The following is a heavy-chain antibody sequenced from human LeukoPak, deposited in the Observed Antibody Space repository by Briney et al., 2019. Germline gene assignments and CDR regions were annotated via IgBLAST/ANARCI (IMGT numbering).Heavy chain of an antibody. Sequence: GASVKVSCKASGYTFTGYYMHWVRQAPGQGLEWMGRINPNSGGTNYARKFQDRVTMTRDTSISTAYMELSRLRSDDTAVYYCARGILYYYDSSGYYGVDYWGQGTLVTVSS. V-gene: IGHV1-2*06. CDR2: INPNSGGT. CDR1: GYTFTGYY. J-gene: IGHJ4*02. D-gene: IGHD3-22*01. CDR3: ARGILYYYDSSGYYGVDY.